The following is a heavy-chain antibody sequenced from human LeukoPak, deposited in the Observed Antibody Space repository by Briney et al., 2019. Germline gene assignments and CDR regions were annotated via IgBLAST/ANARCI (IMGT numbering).Heavy chain of an antibody. Sequence: PSGTLSLTCAVSGDSLSSSNWWSWVRQPPGKGLEWIGEIYHSGSTNYNPSLKSRVTISVDKSKNQFSLKLSSVTAADTAVYYCAREPKDSSSWYYFDYWGQGTLVTVSS. CDR2: IYHSGST. V-gene: IGHV4-4*02. D-gene: IGHD6-13*01. CDR3: AREPKDSSSWYYFDY. J-gene: IGHJ4*02. CDR1: GDSLSSSNW.